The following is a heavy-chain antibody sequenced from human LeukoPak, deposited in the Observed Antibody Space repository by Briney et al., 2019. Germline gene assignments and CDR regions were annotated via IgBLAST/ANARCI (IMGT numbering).Heavy chain of an antibody. J-gene: IGHJ6*02. Sequence: PGGSLRLSCAASGFTFSSYGMHWVRQAPGKGLEWVAVIWYDGSNKYYADSVKGRFTISRDNSKNTLYLQMISLRAEDTAVYYCARDETGTHYYYYYGMDVWGQGTTVTVSS. V-gene: IGHV3-33*01. CDR1: GFTFSSYG. CDR3: ARDETGTHYYYYYGMDV. CDR2: IWYDGSNK. D-gene: IGHD1-1*01.